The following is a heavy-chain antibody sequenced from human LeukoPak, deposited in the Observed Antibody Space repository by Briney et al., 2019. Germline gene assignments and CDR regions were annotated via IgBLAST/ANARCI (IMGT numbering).Heavy chain of an antibody. CDR3: VRASRYCSSTSCYGGFDY. Sequence: PGGSLRLSCAASGFTFSDYYMSWIRQAPGKGLEWVSYISSSGSTIYYADSVKGRFTISRDNAKNSLYLQMNSLRAEDTAVYYCVRASRYCSSTSCYGGFDYWGQGTLVTVSS. V-gene: IGHV3-11*01. CDR1: GFTFSDYY. CDR2: ISSSGSTI. J-gene: IGHJ4*02. D-gene: IGHD2-2*01.